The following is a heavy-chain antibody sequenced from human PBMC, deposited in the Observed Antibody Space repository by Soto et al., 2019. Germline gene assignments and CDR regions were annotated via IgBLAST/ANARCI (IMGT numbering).Heavy chain of an antibody. V-gene: IGHV3-23*01. Sequence: RGSRRPSAASWEVTFGGDASNGVRQSQGKGLEWVSVTTGSGDSTYYADSVKGRFTISRDTSKNTLYVQMNSLRAEDTAVYYCAKAISGYHAPLAPWGQGPRVXV. CDR3: AKAISGYHAPLAP. J-gene: IGHJ5*02. D-gene: IGHD3-22*01. CDR2: TTGSGDST. CDR1: EVTFGGDA.